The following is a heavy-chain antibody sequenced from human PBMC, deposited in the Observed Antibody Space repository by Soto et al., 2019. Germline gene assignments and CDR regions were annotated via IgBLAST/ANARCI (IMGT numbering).Heavy chain of an antibody. CDR3: ARGGLSPERSWFDP. Sequence: PSVKVSCKASGGTFSSSVFSWVRQAPGQGLEWMGGIIPIFGTADYSQKFQGRVTITADEATSTAYMELSSLRSEDTAVYYCARGGLSPERSWFDPWGQGTLVTVSS. CDR2: IIPIFGTA. V-gene: IGHV1-69*13. D-gene: IGHD1-26*01. J-gene: IGHJ5*02. CDR1: GGTFSSSV.